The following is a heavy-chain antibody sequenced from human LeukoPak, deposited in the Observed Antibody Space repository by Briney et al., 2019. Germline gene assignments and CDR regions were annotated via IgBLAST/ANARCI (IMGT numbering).Heavy chain of an antibody. CDR2: IYYSGST. Sequence: SETLSLTCTVSGGSISSYYWSWIRQPPGKGLEWIGYIYYSGSTTYNPSLKSRATISVDTSKNHFSLKLSSVTAADTAVYYCARVFYVWGSYSSSAGAFDIWGQGTMVTVSS. V-gene: IGHV4-59*01. CDR3: ARVFYVWGSYSSSAGAFDI. CDR1: GGSISSYY. D-gene: IGHD3-16*01. J-gene: IGHJ3*02.